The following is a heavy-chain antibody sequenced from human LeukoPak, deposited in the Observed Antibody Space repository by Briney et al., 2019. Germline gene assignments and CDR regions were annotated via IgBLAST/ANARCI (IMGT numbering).Heavy chain of an antibody. CDR3: ARDLGYSSDDDY. J-gene: IGHJ4*02. CDR2: INHSGST. Sequence: SETLSLTCAVHGGSFSGYYWSWIRQPPGKGLEWIGEINHSGSTNYNPSLKSRVTISVDTSKNQFSLKLSSVTAADTAVYYCARDLGYSSDDDYWGQGTLVTVSS. CDR1: GGSFSGYY. D-gene: IGHD6-19*01. V-gene: IGHV4-34*01.